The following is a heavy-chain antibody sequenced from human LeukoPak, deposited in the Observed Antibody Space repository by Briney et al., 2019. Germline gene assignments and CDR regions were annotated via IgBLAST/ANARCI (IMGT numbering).Heavy chain of an antibody. V-gene: IGHV4-34*01. CDR3: ARHRSKYSSSWYFSY. D-gene: IGHD6-13*01. J-gene: IGHJ4*02. CDR1: GGSFSGYY. CDR2: INHSGST. Sequence: SETLSLTCAVYGGSFSGYYWSWIRQPPGKGLEWIGEINHSGSTNYNPSLKSRVTIAVAPSKNQFSLKLSSVTAADTAVYYCARHRSKYSSSWYFSYWGQGTLVTVSS.